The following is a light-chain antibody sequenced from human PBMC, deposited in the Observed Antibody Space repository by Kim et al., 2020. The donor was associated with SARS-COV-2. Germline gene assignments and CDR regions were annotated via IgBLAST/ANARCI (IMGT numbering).Light chain of an antibody. V-gene: IGLV1-44*01. CDR2: SNN. J-gene: IGLJ3*02. Sequence: GQRVTISCYGGSYNIGSNTVNWYHHLPGTAPKLLIFSNNQRPSGVLDRFSGSKSGTSASLAISGLQSEDDGDYYCAVWDDSLNGWVFGGGTQLTVL. CDR3: AVWDDSLNGWV. CDR1: SYNIGSNT.